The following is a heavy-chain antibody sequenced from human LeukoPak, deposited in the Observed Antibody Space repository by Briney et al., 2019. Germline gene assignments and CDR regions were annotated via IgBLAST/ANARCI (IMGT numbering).Heavy chain of an antibody. D-gene: IGHD3-22*01. Sequence: PSETLSLTCTVSGGSMTSYYWGWIRQPPGKGLEWIGYIYYSGNTNYNPSLKSRVTISVDTSKNQFSLKLSSVTASDTAVYYCARGRAYYDSTGYYYWGQGTLVTVSS. J-gene: IGHJ4*02. CDR3: ARGRAYYDSTGYYY. V-gene: IGHV4-59*01. CDR2: IYYSGNT. CDR1: GGSMTSYY.